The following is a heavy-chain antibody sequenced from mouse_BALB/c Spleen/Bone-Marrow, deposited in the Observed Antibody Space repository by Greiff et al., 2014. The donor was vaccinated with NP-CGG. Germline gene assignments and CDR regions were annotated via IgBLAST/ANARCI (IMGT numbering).Heavy chain of an antibody. J-gene: IGHJ4*01. CDR1: GYTFTSFT. D-gene: IGHD2-14*01. CDR3: ARRDDGPFYALDY. CDR2: INPSSGYT. V-gene: IGHV1-4*01. Sequence: VQLLQSGAELARPGASVKMSCKASGYTFTSFTIHWVKQRPGQGLEWIGYINPSSGYTNYNQNFKDKATLTADKSASTAYMQLTSLTSEDSAVYYCARRDDGPFYALDYWGQGTSVTVSS.